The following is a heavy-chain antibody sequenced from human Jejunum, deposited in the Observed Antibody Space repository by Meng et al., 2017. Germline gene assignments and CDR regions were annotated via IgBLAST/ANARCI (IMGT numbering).Heavy chain of an antibody. CDR2: MYHGGST. D-gene: IGHD3-16*01. V-gene: IGHV4-4*02. J-gene: IGHJ4*02. CDR1: GVPISSNPW. Sequence: GQLMESVPGLVTPSGTLSLTCAVSGVPISSNPWWSRVRQPPGKGLEWIGEMYHGGSTNYNPSLKSRVNISVDKSKNQFSLKLTSVTAADTGVYYCSNYVWGSPPTGVLSGGQGTLVTVSS. CDR3: SNYVWGSPPTGVLS.